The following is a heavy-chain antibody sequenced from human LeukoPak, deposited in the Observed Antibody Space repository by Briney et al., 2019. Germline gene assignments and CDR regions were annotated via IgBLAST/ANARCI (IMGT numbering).Heavy chain of an antibody. V-gene: IGHV3-7*04. J-gene: IGHJ4*02. CDR3: ARAEEQRWGYVDY. D-gene: IGHD5-24*01. CDR2: IKQGGSDK. CDR1: GFTFSSYW. Sequence: GGSLRLSCAASGFTFSSYWMTWVRQAPGKGLEWVANIKQGGSDKYYVDSVKGRFTISRDNAKNSLYLQMNSLRDEDTAVYYCARAEEQRWGYVDYWGQGTLVTVSS.